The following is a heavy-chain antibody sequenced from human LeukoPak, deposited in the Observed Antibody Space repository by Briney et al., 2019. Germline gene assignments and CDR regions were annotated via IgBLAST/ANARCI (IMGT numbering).Heavy chain of an antibody. D-gene: IGHD1-7*01. J-gene: IGHJ4*02. V-gene: IGHV4-34*01. CDR2: INHSGST. Sequence: SETLSLTCAVYGGSFSGYYWSWIRQPPGKGLEWIGEINHSGSTNYNPSLKSRVTISVDTSKNQFSLKLSSVTAADTAVYYCARRRTNYNYLDSWGQGTLVTVSS. CDR1: GGSFSGYY. CDR3: ARRRTNYNYLDS.